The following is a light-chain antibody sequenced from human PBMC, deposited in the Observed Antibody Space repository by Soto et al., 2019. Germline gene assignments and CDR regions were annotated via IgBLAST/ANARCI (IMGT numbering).Light chain of an antibody. J-gene: IGKJ5*01. Sequence: EIVMTQSPATLSVSPGERATLSCRASQSVSSNLAGYQQKPGQAPRLLIYGASTRATGIPARFSGSGSGTEFNLTIRSLQSEDFAVYYCQQYNNWPLTFGQGTRLEIK. CDR3: QQYNNWPLT. CDR1: QSVSSN. CDR2: GAS. V-gene: IGKV3-15*01.